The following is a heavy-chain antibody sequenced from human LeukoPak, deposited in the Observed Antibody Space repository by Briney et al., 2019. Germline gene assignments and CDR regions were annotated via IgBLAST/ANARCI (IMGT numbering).Heavy chain of an antibody. CDR3: ARKHDLYWYFDL. J-gene: IGHJ2*01. CDR1: GGSFSGYY. Sequence: SETLSLTCAVYGGSFSGYYWSWIRQPPGKGREWIGESNHSGSTNYNPSLKSRVTISVDTSKNQFSLKLSSVTAADTAVYYCARKHDLYWYFDLWGRGTLVTVSS. D-gene: IGHD1-1*01. V-gene: IGHV4-34*01. CDR2: SNHSGST.